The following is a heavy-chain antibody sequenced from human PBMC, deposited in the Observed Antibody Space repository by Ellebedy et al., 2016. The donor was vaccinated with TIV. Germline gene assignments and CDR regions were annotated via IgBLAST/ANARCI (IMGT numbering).Heavy chain of an antibody. D-gene: IGHD6-13*01. CDR1: GGTFTSYS. CDR2: IIPMFGTT. Sequence: ASVKVSCKASGGTFTSYSINWVRQAPGQGLEWMGGIIPMFGTTNYAQQFRDRVTMTADESTSTIYMELRSLTSEDTAVYYCARDLGSTWIFDFWGQGTLVTVSS. J-gene: IGHJ4*02. CDR3: ARDLGSTWIFDF. V-gene: IGHV1-69*13.